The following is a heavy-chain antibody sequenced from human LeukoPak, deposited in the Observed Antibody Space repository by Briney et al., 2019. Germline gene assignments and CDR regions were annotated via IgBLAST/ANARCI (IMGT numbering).Heavy chain of an antibody. J-gene: IGHJ4*02. CDR3: AKGGKFGYDSSGFYC. Sequence: GRSLRLSCAASGFTFDDYAMHWVRQAPGKGLEWVSGISWNGGSIGYADSVKGRFTISRDNAKNSLYLQMNSLRAEDTALYYCAKGGKFGYDSSGFYCWGQGTLVTVSS. D-gene: IGHD3-22*01. V-gene: IGHV3-9*01. CDR2: ISWNGGSI. CDR1: GFTFDDYA.